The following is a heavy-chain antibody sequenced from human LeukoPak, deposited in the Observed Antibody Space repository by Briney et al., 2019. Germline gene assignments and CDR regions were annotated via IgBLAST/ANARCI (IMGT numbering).Heavy chain of an antibody. CDR2: IGGSGGST. CDR3: AKDDYGGNAGGTAFDI. V-gene: IGHV3-23*01. Sequence: GGTLRLSCAASGFTFSRYGMSWVRQAPGKGPEWVSGIGGSGGSTYYADSVKGRFTISRDNSKNTLYLQMNSLRAEDTAVYYCAKDDYGGNAGGTAFDIWGHGTMVTVSS. J-gene: IGHJ3*02. CDR1: GFTFSRYG. D-gene: IGHD4-23*01.